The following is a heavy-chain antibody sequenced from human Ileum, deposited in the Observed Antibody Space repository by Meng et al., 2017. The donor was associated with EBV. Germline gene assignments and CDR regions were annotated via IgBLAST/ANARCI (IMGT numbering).Heavy chain of an antibody. V-gene: IGHV4-4*02. J-gene: IGHJ4*02. D-gene: IGHD6-19*01. CDR3: AGGGQWLPIDY. Sequence: VQLPDSGPGVVESAGTLSLSCVCYGGSISSRNWWSWFRQPPGKGLEWIGEIYHSGSTNYIPSLKSRVTISVDKSKNQFSLNLSSVTAADTAVYYCAGGGQWLPIDYWGQGTLVTVSS. CDR1: GGSISSRNW. CDR2: IYHSGST.